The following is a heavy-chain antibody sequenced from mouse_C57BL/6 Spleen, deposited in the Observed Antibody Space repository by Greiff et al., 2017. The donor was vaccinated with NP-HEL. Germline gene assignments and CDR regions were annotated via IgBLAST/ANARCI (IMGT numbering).Heavy chain of an antibody. CDR1: GYTFPSYW. V-gene: IGHV1-53*01. D-gene: IGHD1-1*01. CDR2: INPSNGGT. CDR3: ARLSLVLRGFAY. J-gene: IGHJ3*01. Sequence: QVQLQQPGTELVKPGASVKLSCKASGYTFPSYWMHWVTQRPGQGLEWIGNINPSNGGTYYNETFKSKATLTVDKSSSTAYMQLRSLTSEDSAVYYCARLSLVLRGFAYWGQGTLVTVSA.